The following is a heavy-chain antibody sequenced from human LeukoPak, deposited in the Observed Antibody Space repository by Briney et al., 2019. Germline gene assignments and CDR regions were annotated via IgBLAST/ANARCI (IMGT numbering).Heavy chain of an antibody. CDR1: GGSISSGDYY. CDR3: ARFEDAGAAEGIPI. J-gene: IGHJ3*02. V-gene: IGHV4-30-4*08. Sequence: SETLSLTCTVSGGSISSGDYYWSWIRQPPGKGLEWIGYIYYSGSTYYNPSLKSRVTISVDTSKNQFSLKLSSVTAADTAVYYCARFEDAGAAEGIPIWGQGTMVTVSS. CDR2: IYYSGST. D-gene: IGHD6-13*01.